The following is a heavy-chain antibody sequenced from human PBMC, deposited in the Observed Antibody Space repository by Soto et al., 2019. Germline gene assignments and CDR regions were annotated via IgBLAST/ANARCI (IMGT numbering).Heavy chain of an antibody. D-gene: IGHD3-10*01. CDR1: PGSFSSSNYY. Sequence: PSETLSLTGTVSPGSFSSSNYYWGWIRQPPGKGLEWIGSVYFTGSTYYNPSLKNRLTISLDTSKNHFSLKPTSVTAADTALYFCARNYLQSDFESWGQGTLVAVSS. CDR2: VYFTGST. V-gene: IGHV4-39*02. CDR3: ARNYLQSDFES. J-gene: IGHJ4*02.